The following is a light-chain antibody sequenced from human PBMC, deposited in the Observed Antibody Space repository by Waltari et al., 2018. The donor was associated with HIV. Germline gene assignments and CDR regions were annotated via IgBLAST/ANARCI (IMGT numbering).Light chain of an antibody. V-gene: IGKV1-27*01. CDR1: QGISNY. Sequence: DIQMTQSPSSLSESVGDRVTITCRASQGISNYLAWYQQKPGKVPKLLIYAASTLQSGVPSRFSGSGSGTDFTLTINSLEPEDFAVYYCQQRSNGAPLTFGGGTKVEIK. J-gene: IGKJ4*01. CDR3: QQRSNGAPLT. CDR2: AAS.